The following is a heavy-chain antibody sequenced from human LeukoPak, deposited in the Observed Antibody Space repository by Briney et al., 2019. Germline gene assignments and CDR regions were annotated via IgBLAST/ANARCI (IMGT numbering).Heavy chain of an antibody. CDR1: GGSISSSSYY. J-gene: IGHJ4*02. V-gene: IGHV4-39*01. CDR2: IYYSGST. D-gene: IGHD6-6*01. CDR3: ARIASIRSTTLHAKPSLPDY. Sequence: PSETLSLTCTVSGGSISSSSYYWGWIRQPPGKGLEWIGSIYYSGSTYYNPSLKSRVTISVDTSKNQFSLKLSSVTAADTAVYYCARIASIRSTTLHAKPSLPDYWGQGTLVTVSS.